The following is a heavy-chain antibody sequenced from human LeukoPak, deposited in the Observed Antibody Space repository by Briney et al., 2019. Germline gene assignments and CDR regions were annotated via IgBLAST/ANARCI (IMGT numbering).Heavy chain of an antibody. CDR3: ARGTGYNSPFVDY. CDR1: GGSISSSNW. CDR2: IYHSGST. V-gene: IGHV4-4*02. D-gene: IGHD5-24*01. J-gene: IGHJ4*02. Sequence: SETLSLTCAVSGGSISSSNWWSWVRQPPGKGLEWIGEIYHSGSTNYNPSLKSRVTISVDESKNQFSLKLSSVTAADTAVYYCARGTGYNSPFVDYWGQGTLVTVSS.